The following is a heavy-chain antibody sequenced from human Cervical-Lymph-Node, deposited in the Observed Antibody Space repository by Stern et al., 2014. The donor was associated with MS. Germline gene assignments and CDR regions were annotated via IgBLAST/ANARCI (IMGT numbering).Heavy chain of an antibody. CDR2: IYPDDGDT. Sequence: EVQLVQSGGEVKKPGESLKISCKGSGYYFNNYWIGWVRQMPGKGLEWMGIIYPDDGDTRYSPSFQGQVTISVDKSTTHACLPWSSLKASDSAMYYCARPRDAYKNFDYWGQGPLVPVSS. J-gene: IGHJ4*02. CDR3: ARPRDAYKNFDY. V-gene: IGHV5-51*03. D-gene: IGHD5-24*01. CDR1: GYYFNNYW.